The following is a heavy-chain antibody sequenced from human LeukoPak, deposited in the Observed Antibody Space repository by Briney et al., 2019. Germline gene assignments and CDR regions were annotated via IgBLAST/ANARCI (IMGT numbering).Heavy chain of an antibody. Sequence: GGSLRLSCAASGFTFSSNPMSWVPPAPGKGRGWGSAISGGGGSTYYADCVKGRFTISRDNSKNTLYLQMNSLRAEDTAVYYCAEDKIRGVIITYYYYMDVWGKGTTVTVSS. D-gene: IGHD3-10*01. V-gene: IGHV3-23*01. CDR3: AEDKIRGVIITYYYYMDV. CDR2: ISGGGGST. CDR1: GFTFSSNP. J-gene: IGHJ6*03.